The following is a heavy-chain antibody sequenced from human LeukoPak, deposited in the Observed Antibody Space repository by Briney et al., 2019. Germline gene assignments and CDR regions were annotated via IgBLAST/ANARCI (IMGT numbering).Heavy chain of an antibody. CDR1: GGSFSGYY. Sequence: PSETLSLTCAVYGGSFSGYYWSWIRQPPGKGLEWIGEINHSGSTNYNPSLKSRVTISVDTSKNQFSLKLSSVTAADTAVYYCARGHGYSDGSSGWPGDAFDIWGQGTMVTVS. D-gene: IGHD6-19*01. J-gene: IGHJ3*02. CDR3: ARGHGYSDGSSGWPGDAFDI. CDR2: INHSGST. V-gene: IGHV4-34*01.